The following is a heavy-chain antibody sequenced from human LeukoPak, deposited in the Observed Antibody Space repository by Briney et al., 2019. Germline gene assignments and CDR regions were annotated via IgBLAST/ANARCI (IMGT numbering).Heavy chain of an antibody. CDR3: AKDREGLNWFDP. D-gene: IGHD1-26*01. CDR2: IYYSGST. Sequence: SETLSLTCTVSGGPISTYYWSWIRQPPGKGLEWIGYIYYSGSTNYNPSLKSRVTISVDTSKNQFSLKLNSVTAADTAVYCCAKDREGLNWFDPWGQGILVTVSS. V-gene: IGHV4-59*01. J-gene: IGHJ5*02. CDR1: GGPISTYY.